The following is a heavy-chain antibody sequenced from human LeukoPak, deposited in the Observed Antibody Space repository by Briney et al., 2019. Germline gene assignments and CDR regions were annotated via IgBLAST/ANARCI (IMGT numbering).Heavy chain of an antibody. V-gene: IGHV5-51*01. CDR1: GYSFTSHW. J-gene: IGHJ4*02. Sequence: GESLKISCKGSGYSFTSHWIGWVRQMPGKGLEWMGIVNPDDSDTIYSPSFQGQVTISADESITTAYLQWSSLKASDTAMYYCARLRWPRGGRSSFDYWGQGALVTVSS. D-gene: IGHD3-10*01. CDR2: VNPDDSDT. CDR3: ARLRWPRGGRSSFDY.